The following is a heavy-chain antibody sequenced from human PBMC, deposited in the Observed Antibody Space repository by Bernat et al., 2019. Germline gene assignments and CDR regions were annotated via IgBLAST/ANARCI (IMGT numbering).Heavy chain of an antibody. D-gene: IGHD3-22*01. J-gene: IGHJ4*02. CDR1: GGTFSSYA. Sequence: QVQLVQSGAEVKKPGSSVKVSCKASGGTFSSYAISWVRQAPGQGLEWMGGIIPIFGTANYAQKFQGRVTITADESTSTAYMELGSLRSEDTAVYYWARDGSGGNYYDSSGYFDYWGQGTLVTVSS. CDR3: ARDGSGGNYYDSSGYFDY. CDR2: IIPIFGTA. V-gene: IGHV1-69*01.